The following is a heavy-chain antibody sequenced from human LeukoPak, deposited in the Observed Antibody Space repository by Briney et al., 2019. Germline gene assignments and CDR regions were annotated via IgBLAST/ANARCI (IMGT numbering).Heavy chain of an antibody. CDR1: GGSITLSSYY. CDR3: ARTNTLDAFDI. J-gene: IGHJ3*02. CDR2: IYYSGTT. Sequence: SETLSLTCTVSGGSITLSSYYWGWIRQPPGKGLEWIANIYYSGTTYYNPSLKSRVTISVDTSKNQFSLKLSSVTAADTAVYYCARTNTLDAFDIWGQGTMVTVSS. D-gene: IGHD1/OR15-1a*01. V-gene: IGHV4-39*07.